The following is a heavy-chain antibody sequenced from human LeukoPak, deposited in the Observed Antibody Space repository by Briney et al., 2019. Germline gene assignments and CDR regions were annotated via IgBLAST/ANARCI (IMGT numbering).Heavy chain of an antibody. D-gene: IGHD6-13*01. CDR2: IKQDGSEK. CDR1: GFTFSSYW. V-gene: IGHV3-7*01. J-gene: IGHJ6*03. Sequence: GGSLGLSCAASGFTFSSYWMSWVRQAPGKGLEWVANIKQDGSEKYYVDSVKGRFTISRDNAKNSLYLQMNSLRAEDTAVYYCARVHRVEYSSSWARRYYYYYYMDVWGKGTTVTVSS. CDR3: ARVHRVEYSSSWARRYYYYYYMDV.